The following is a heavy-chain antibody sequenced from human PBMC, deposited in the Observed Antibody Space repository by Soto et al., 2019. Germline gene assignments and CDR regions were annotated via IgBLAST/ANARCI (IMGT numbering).Heavy chain of an antibody. V-gene: IGHV1-69*12. CDR2: IIPIFGTA. Sequence: QVQLVQSGAEVKKPGSSVKVSCKASGGTFSSYAISWVRQAPGQGLEWMGGIIPIFGTANYAQKFQGRVTITGDESTGTAYMELSSLRSEDTAVYYCASTDIVLVPAAMRADYYYGMDVWGQGTTVTVSS. J-gene: IGHJ6*02. D-gene: IGHD2-2*01. CDR1: GGTFSSYA. CDR3: ASTDIVLVPAAMRADYYYGMDV.